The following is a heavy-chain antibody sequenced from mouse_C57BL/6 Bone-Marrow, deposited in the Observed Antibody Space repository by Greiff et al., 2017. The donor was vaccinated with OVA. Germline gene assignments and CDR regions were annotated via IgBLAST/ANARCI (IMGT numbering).Heavy chain of an antibody. Sequence: EVKLMESGGGLVQPGGSLKLSCAASGFTFSDYYMYWVRQTPEKRLEWVAYISTGGGSTYYPDTVKGRFTISRDNAKNTLYLQMSRLKSEDTAMDYCARRYDYDGGNWYFDVWGTGTTVTVSS. CDR1: GFTFSDYY. CDR2: ISTGGGST. V-gene: IGHV5-12*01. J-gene: IGHJ1*03. D-gene: IGHD2-4*01. CDR3: ARRYDYDGGNWYFDV.